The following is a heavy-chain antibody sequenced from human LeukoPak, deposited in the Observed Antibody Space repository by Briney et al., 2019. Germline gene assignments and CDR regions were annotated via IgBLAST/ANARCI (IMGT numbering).Heavy chain of an antibody. CDR2: ISGSGDNT. V-gene: IGHV3-23*01. CDR1: GFAFITYA. CDR3: AKKGPGQQTFTY. Sequence: PGGSLRLSCAASGFAFITYAMSWVRQAPGKGLEWVSAISGSGDNTYYADSVKGRFTISRDNSKNSLYLQMNSLRTEDTAVYFCAKKGPGQQTFTYWGQGTLVTVSS. J-gene: IGHJ4*02. D-gene: IGHD6-13*01.